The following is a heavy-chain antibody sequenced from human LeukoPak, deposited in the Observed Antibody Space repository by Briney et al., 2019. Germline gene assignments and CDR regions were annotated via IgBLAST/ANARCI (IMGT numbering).Heavy chain of an antibody. Sequence: AAGKVSCKASGYGFSDVYFNWVRQAPGQGLEWMGWINPHSGATNYAQRFQGRVSMDASIDTAYMELSRLTSDDTAVYYCATSSSVTHTRDPWGQGTLVTVSS. J-gene: IGHJ5*02. V-gene: IGHV1-2*02. CDR1: GYGFSDVY. CDR3: ATSSSVTHTRDP. D-gene: IGHD5/OR15-5a*01. CDR2: INPHSGAT.